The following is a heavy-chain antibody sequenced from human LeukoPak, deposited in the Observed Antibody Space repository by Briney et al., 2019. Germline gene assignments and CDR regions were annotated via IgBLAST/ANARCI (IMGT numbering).Heavy chain of an antibody. J-gene: IGHJ6*02. CDR3: ARGGRSIYDAMAV. D-gene: IGHD2-21*01. CDR1: GFTFINYA. Sequence: GGSLTLSCAASGFTFINYAMHWVRQAPGKGLEYVSAISSNGDSTYYASSVKGRFTISRDNSKNTLYLQMGGLRPEDMATYYCARGGRSIYDAMAVWGQGTTVTVSS. CDR2: ISSNGDST. V-gene: IGHV3-64*01.